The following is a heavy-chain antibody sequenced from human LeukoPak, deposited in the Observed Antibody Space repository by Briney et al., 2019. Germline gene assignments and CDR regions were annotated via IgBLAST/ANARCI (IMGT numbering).Heavy chain of an antibody. V-gene: IGHV3-30*18. CDR3: AKEGSIAARYPYYYYYYMDV. J-gene: IGHJ6*03. CDR2: ISYDGSNK. CDR1: GFTFSSYG. D-gene: IGHD6-6*01. Sequence: PGGSLRLSCAASGFTFSSYGMHWVRQAPGKGLEWVAVISYDGSNKYYADSVKGRFTISRDNSKNTLYLQMNSLGAEDTAVYYCAKEGSIAARYPYYYYYYMDVWGKGTTVTVSS.